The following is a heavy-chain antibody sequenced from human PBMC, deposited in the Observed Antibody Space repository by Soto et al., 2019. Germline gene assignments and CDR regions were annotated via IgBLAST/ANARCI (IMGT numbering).Heavy chain of an antibody. CDR2: IIPIFGTA. Sequence: QVQLVQSGAEVKKPGSSVKVSCKASGGTFSSYAISWVRQAPGQGIEWMGGIIPIFGTANYAQKFQGRVTITADESTSTAYMELSSLRSEETAVYYCARGGVDGYNKRNYYYYGMDVWGQGTTVTVSS. D-gene: IGHD5-12*01. CDR3: ARGGVDGYNKRNYYYYGMDV. J-gene: IGHJ6*02. CDR1: GGTFSSYA. V-gene: IGHV1-69*01.